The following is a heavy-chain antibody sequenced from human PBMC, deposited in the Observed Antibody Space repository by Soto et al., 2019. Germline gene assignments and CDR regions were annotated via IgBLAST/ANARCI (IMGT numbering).Heavy chain of an antibody. J-gene: IGHJ3*02. Sequence: QVQLVQSGAEVKQPGASVKVSCKSSGYTFTHYAMHWVRQAPGQGLEWLGWINTDNGNTAFSQKFQGRVSITMDTSASTAYVELSSLISEDTAVYYCARQGDSRILRETFDIWGQGTVVTVAS. D-gene: IGHD2-8*01. CDR3: ARQGDSRILRETFDI. CDR2: INTDNGNT. V-gene: IGHV1-3*04. CDR1: GYTFTHYA.